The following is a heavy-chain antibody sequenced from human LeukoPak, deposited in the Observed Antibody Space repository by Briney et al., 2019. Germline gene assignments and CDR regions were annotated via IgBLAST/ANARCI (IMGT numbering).Heavy chain of an antibody. D-gene: IGHD2-2*02. CDR3: VRGFFYTGMDV. CDR1: GDSVSSNSAA. J-gene: IGHJ6*02. Sequence: QTLSLTCAISGDSVSSNSAAWNWIGQSPSRGLEWLARTYYRSKWYNEYAVSVKSRLSINPDTSKNQFSLHLNSVTPEDTAVYYCVRGFFYTGMDVWGQGTTVTVSS. CDR2: TYYRSKWYN. V-gene: IGHV6-1*01.